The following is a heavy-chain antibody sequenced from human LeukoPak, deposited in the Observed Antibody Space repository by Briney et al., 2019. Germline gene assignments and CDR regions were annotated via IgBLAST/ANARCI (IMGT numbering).Heavy chain of an antibody. Sequence: SETLSLTCTVSGGSIISYYWSWIRQPPGKGLEWIGYIHYSGSTKYNPSLKGRVTISVDTSNNHFSLKLSSVTAADTAVYFCARVHPDGYSAYWGQGILVTVSS. J-gene: IGHJ4*02. D-gene: IGHD5-24*01. CDR2: IHYSGST. CDR1: GGSIISYY. CDR3: ARVHPDGYSAY. V-gene: IGHV4-59*01.